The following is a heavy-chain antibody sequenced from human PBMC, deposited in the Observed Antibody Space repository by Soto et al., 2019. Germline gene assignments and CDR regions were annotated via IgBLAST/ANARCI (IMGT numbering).Heavy chain of an antibody. D-gene: IGHD2-15*01. CDR2: IIPVLALA. J-gene: IGHJ6*02. V-gene: IGHV1-69*04. CDR3: AREPCSGGSCYSYYYYGMDV. Sequence: SVKVSCKASGGSFTTYSISWVRQAPGQGLEWMGRIIPVLALANYAQKFQGRVTITADKSTSTAYMELSSLRAEDRAVYYCAREPCSGGSCYSYYYYGMDVWGQGTTVTVSS. CDR1: GGSFTTYS.